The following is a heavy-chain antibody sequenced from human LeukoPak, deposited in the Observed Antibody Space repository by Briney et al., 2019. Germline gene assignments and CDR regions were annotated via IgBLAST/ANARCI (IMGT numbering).Heavy chain of an antibody. D-gene: IGHD6-19*01. CDR2: ISSSSSYI. V-gene: IGHV3-21*01. Sequence: PGGSLRLSRAASGFTFSSYSMNWVRQAPGKGLEWVSSISSSSSYIYYADSVKGRFTISRDNAKNSLYLQMNSLRAEDTAVYYCARALMAVAGTGYWGQGTLVTVSS. CDR3: ARALMAVAGTGY. J-gene: IGHJ4*02. CDR1: GFTFSSYS.